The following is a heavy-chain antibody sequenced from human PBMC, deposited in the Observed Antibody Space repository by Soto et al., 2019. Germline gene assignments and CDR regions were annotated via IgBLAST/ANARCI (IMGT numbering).Heavy chain of an antibody. V-gene: IGHV3-7*01. D-gene: IGHD4-17*01. Sequence: PGGSLRLSCAASGFPFNSYWMTWARQAPGKGLEWVANIKEDGSETYYLDSVKGRFTISRDNAKNSLYLQMNSLRVEDTAVYYCAREGLTTFYYYDMDVWGQGTTVTVSS. CDR3: AREGLTTFYYYDMDV. CDR2: IKEDGSET. CDR1: GFPFNSYW. J-gene: IGHJ6*02.